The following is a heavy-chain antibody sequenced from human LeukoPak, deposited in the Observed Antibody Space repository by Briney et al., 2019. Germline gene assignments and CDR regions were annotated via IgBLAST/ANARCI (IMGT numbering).Heavy chain of an antibody. Sequence: SVTVSCKASGGTFSSYAISWVRQAPGQGLEWMGRIIPILGIANYAQKFQGRVTITADKSTSTAYTELSSLRSEDTAVYYCARDLTYYDSSGYYLEGPSYYFDYWGQGTLVTVSS. CDR3: ARDLTYYDSSGYYLEGPSYYFDY. CDR2: IIPILGIA. D-gene: IGHD3-22*01. J-gene: IGHJ4*02. CDR1: GGTFSSYA. V-gene: IGHV1-69*04.